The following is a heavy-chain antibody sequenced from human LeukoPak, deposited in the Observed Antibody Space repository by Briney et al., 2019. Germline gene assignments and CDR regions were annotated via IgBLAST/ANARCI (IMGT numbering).Heavy chain of an antibody. D-gene: IGHD6-6*01. CDR1: GFTFSSYG. V-gene: IGHV3-30*02. Sequence: GGSLRLSCAASGFTFSSYGMHWVRQAPGKGLEWVAFIRYDGSNKYYADSVKGRFTISRDNSKNTLYLQMNSLRAEDTAVYYCAKDLRSSSSSYFDYWGQGTLVTVSS. J-gene: IGHJ4*02. CDR2: IRYDGSNK. CDR3: AKDLRSSSSSYFDY.